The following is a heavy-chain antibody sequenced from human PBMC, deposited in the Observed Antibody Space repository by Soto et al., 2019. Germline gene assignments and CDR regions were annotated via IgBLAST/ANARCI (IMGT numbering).Heavy chain of an antibody. Sequence: PGGSLRLSCVASAFVLRDYPMNWVRQAPGKGLEWVANINRRGSEANYAASVRGRFTISRDNARNLLYLQMNSLRADDTAVYFGVRGTPTPGLDYWGQGTLVTVSS. CDR1: AFVLRDYP. CDR2: INRRGSEA. V-gene: IGHV3-7*03. J-gene: IGHJ4*02. D-gene: IGHD1-7*01. CDR3: VRGTPTPGLDY.